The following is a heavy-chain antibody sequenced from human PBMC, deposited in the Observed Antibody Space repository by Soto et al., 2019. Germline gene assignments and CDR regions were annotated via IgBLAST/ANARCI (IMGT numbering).Heavy chain of an antibody. Sequence: QLQLQESGPGLVKPSETLSLTCTVSGGSISSSSYYWGWIRQPPGKGLEWIGSIYYSGSTYYNPSLQGRVPLSVDTSTNLFSLKLSSVTAADTAVYYCATAIQLWFGYWGQGTLVTVSS. CDR2: IYYSGST. J-gene: IGHJ4*02. D-gene: IGHD5-18*01. V-gene: IGHV4-39*01. CDR1: GGSISSSSYY. CDR3: ATAIQLWFGY.